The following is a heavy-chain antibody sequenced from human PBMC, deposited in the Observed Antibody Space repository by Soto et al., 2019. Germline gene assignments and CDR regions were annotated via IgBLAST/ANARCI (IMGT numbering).Heavy chain of an antibody. J-gene: IGHJ6*02. CDR3: AREGDSPYYYYGMDI. D-gene: IGHD3-16*01. Sequence: GASVKVSCKASGYSFTRYGISWVRQAPGQGLEWMGWISGYNGKTKYAQKLQGRVSMTTDTSTSTAYMELRSLGSDDTAVYYCAREGDSPYYYYGMDIWGQGTTVTVSS. V-gene: IGHV1-18*01. CDR2: ISGYNGKT. CDR1: GYSFTRYG.